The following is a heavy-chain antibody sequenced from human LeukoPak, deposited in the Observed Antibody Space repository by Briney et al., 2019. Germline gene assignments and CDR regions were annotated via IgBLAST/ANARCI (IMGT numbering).Heavy chain of an antibody. CDR3: ARVAIFGVVKGPLDY. Sequence: SVKVSCKASGGTFSSYAISWVRQAPGQGLEWMGGIIPIFGTANYAQKFQGRVTITADESTSTAYMELSSLRSEDTAVYYCARVAIFGVVKGPLDYWGQGTLVTVSS. CDR1: GGTFSSYA. D-gene: IGHD3-3*01. V-gene: IGHV1-69*01. CDR2: IIPIFGTA. J-gene: IGHJ4*02.